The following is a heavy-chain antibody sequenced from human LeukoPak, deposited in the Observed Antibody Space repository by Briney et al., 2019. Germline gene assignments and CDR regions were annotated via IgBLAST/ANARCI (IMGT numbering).Heavy chain of an antibody. CDR1: GLTFSSYA. D-gene: IGHD4-17*01. Sequence: GRSLRLSCAASGLTFSSYAMHWVRQAPGKGLERVAVISYDGSNKYYADSVKGRFTISRDNSKNTLYLQMNSLRAEDTAVYYCARETGSAAGSTDFDYWGQGTLVTVSS. J-gene: IGHJ4*02. CDR2: ISYDGSNK. V-gene: IGHV3-30-3*01. CDR3: ARETGSAAGSTDFDY.